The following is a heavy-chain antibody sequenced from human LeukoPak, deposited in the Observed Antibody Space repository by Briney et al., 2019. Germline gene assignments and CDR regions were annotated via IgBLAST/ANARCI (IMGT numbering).Heavy chain of an antibody. CDR1: GFTFTPSA. CDR3: AADRGDYDYVWGSYRFDTFDI. V-gene: IGHV1-58*01. J-gene: IGHJ3*02. Sequence: SVKVSCRASGFTFTPSALQWVRQARGQRLEWIGWIVVGSGNTNYAQKFQERVTITRDMSTGTAYMELNSLRSEDTAVYYCAADRGDYDYVWGSYRFDTFDIWGQGTRVTVSS. D-gene: IGHD3-16*02. CDR2: IVVGSGNT.